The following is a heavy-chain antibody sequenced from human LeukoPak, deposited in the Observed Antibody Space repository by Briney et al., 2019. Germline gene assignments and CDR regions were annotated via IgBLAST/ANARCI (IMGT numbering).Heavy chain of an antibody. Sequence: SETLSLTCAVYGGSFSGYYWSWIRQPPGKGLEWIGEINHSGSTNYNPSLKSRVTISVDTSKNQFSLKLSSVTAADTAVYYCARGITMVRGVIPQPLGFDYWGQGTLVTVPS. CDR1: GGSFSGYY. CDR3: ARGITMVRGVIPQPLGFDY. D-gene: IGHD3-10*01. CDR2: INHSGST. V-gene: IGHV4-34*01. J-gene: IGHJ4*02.